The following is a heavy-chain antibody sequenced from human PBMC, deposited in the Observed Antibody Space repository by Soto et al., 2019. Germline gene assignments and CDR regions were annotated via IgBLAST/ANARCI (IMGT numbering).Heavy chain of an antibody. CDR2: IKTMTGGGTT. V-gene: IGHV3-15*07. Sequence: EVQLVESGGGLVKPGGSLRLSCAASGFIFGNTWMNWVHQAPGKGLEWVGRIKTMTGGGTTDYAASVNGRFTISRDDSKSTLYLQMNSLRTEDTAVYSCTTGFFDSGGVDSWGQGTLVTVSS. D-gene: IGHD3-22*01. CDR3: TTGFFDSGGVDS. CDR1: GFIFGNTW. J-gene: IGHJ4*02.